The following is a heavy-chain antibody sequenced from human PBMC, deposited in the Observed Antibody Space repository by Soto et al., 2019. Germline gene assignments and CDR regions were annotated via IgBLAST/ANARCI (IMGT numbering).Heavy chain of an antibody. CDR2: IIPVLGVT. Sequence: QVQLVQSGAEVKKPGSSVKFSCQASGSTFSSYTVSWVRQAPGRGLEWMGRIIPVLGVTNYAPKFKGRVTISADKSKTTAYMELSSLRSGDTAVYYCARRRYCGADCYSKYYYGMDVWGQGTTVTVSS. J-gene: IGHJ6*02. V-gene: IGHV1-69*02. CDR3: ARRRYCGADCYSKYYYGMDV. CDR1: GSTFSSYT. D-gene: IGHD2-21*02.